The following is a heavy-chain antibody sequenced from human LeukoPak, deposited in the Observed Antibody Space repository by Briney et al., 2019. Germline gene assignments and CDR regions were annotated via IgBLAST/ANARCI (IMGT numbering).Heavy chain of an antibody. CDR1: GYTLTELS. CDR3: ATDLSRAGGSGLDY. Sequence: GASVKVPCKVSGYTLTELSMHWVRQAPGKGLEWMEGFDPEDGETIYAQKFQGRVTMTEDTSTDTAYMELSSLRSEDTAVYYCATDLSRAGGSGLDYWGQGTLVTVSS. V-gene: IGHV1-24*01. CDR2: FDPEDGET. D-gene: IGHD2/OR15-2a*01. J-gene: IGHJ4*02.